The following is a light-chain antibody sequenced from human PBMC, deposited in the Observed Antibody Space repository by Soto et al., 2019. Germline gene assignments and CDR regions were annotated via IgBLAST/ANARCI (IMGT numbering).Light chain of an antibody. CDR1: QSVNGNY. Sequence: EIVLTQSPGTLSLSPGERATLSCRASQSVNGNYLTWYQQKPGQAPRLLIYGASSRATGIPDRFSGSGSGTDFTLPISRLDPEDFAVYYCQQYGSSFRYTFGQGTKLEIK. CDR2: GAS. CDR3: QQYGSSFRYT. V-gene: IGKV3-20*01. J-gene: IGKJ2*01.